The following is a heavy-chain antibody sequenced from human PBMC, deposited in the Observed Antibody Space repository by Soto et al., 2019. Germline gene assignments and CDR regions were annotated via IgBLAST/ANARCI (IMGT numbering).Heavy chain of an antibody. Sequence: SETLSLTCTVSGGSISSYYWSWIRQPPGKGLEWIGYIYYSGSTNYNPSLKSRVTISVDTSKNQFSLKLSSVTAADTAVYYCARGYRGTIFGVALYYFDYWGQGTLVTVSS. V-gene: IGHV4-59*01. CDR2: IYYSGST. CDR1: GGSISSYY. D-gene: IGHD3-3*01. CDR3: ARGYRGTIFGVALYYFDY. J-gene: IGHJ4*02.